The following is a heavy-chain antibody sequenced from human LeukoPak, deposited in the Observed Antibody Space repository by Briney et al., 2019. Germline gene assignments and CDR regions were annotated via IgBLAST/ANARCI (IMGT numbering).Heavy chain of an antibody. D-gene: IGHD3-9*01. V-gene: IGHV1-69*06. J-gene: IGHJ4*02. CDR2: IIPIFGTA. CDR1: GGTFSNYA. CDR3: ARVKFVRYFDWLSPFDY. Sequence: SVKVSCKASGGTFSNYAISWVRQAPGQGLEWMGGIIPIFGTANYAQKFQGRVTITADKSTSTAYMELSSLRSEDTAVYYCARVKFVRYFDWLSPFDYWGQGTLITVPS.